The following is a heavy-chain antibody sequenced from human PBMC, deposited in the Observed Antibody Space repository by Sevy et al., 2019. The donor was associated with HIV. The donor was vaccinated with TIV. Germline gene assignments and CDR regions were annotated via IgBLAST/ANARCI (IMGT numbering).Heavy chain of an antibody. Sequence: GGSLRLSCAASGFTFSSYTMNWVRQAPGKGLEWVSYISSSSSTIYYADSVKGRFTISRDNAKNSLYLQMNSLRDEDTAVYFCARRFNRVGATHFDYWGQGTLVTVSS. J-gene: IGHJ4*02. V-gene: IGHV3-48*02. CDR2: ISSSSSTI. CDR1: GFTFSSYT. CDR3: ARRFNRVGATHFDY. D-gene: IGHD1-26*01.